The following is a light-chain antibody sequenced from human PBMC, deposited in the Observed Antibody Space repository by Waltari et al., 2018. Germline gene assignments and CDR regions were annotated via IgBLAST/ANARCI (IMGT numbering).Light chain of an antibody. Sequence: QSALTQPASVSGSPGQSITISCTGTSDDVGAYNYVSWYQQHPGLAPKLIIYEVNNRPFGISSRFSGSKSCNTASLTISGLQADDESHYYCTSYRSSSTPVVFGGGTKLTVL. V-gene: IGLV2-14*01. CDR3: TSYRSSSTPVV. CDR2: EVN. CDR1: SDDVGAYNY. J-gene: IGLJ2*01.